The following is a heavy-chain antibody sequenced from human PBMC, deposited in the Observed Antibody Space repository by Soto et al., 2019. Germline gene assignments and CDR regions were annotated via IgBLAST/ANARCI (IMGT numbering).Heavy chain of an antibody. CDR3: ARDRAAAAGTMDYYYGMDV. CDR1: GFTFSSYS. D-gene: IGHD6-13*01. Sequence: PGGSLRLSCAASGFTFSSYSMNWVRQAPGKGLEWVSSISSSSSYIYYADSVKGRFTISRDNAKNSLYLQMNSLRAEDTAVYYCARDRAAAAGTMDYYYGMDVWGQGTTVTAP. V-gene: IGHV3-21*01. J-gene: IGHJ6*02. CDR2: ISSSSSYI.